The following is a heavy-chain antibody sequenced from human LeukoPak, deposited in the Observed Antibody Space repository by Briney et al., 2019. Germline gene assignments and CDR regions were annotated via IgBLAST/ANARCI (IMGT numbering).Heavy chain of an antibody. CDR1: GGTFSIYA. J-gene: IGHJ3*02. CDR2: IIPILGIA. CDR3: ARQYYDRDAFDI. V-gene: IGHV1-69*04. Sequence: SVKVSFKASGGTFSIYAISWVRQGPGQGVEWMGRIIPILGIANYAQKFQGRVTITADKSTSTAYMELSSLRSEDTAVYYCARQYYDRDAFDIWGQGTMVTVSS. D-gene: IGHD3-22*01.